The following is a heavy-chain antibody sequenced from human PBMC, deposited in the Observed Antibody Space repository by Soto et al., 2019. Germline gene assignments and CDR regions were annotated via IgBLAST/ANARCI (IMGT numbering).Heavy chain of an antibody. CDR3: VKDRWVDY. J-gene: IGHJ4*02. CDR1: GFTFSNYA. D-gene: IGHD6-13*01. CDR2: ISSNGGST. Sequence: PGGSLRLSCSVSGFTFSNYAMHWVRQAPGKGLQYVSSISSNGGSTYYADSVKGRFTISRDNSKNTLYLQMSSLRSEDTAVYYCVKDRWVDYWGQGIQVTVSS. V-gene: IGHV3-64D*06.